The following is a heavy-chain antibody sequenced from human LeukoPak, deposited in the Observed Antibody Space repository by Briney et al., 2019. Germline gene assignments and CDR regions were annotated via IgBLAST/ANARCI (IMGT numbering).Heavy chain of an antibody. CDR2: MNPNSGNT. CDR1: GYTFTSYD. Sequence: GASVKVSCKASGYTFTSYDINWVRQATGQGLEWMGWMNPNSGNTGYAQKFQGRVTMTRNTSISTAYMELSSLRSEDTAVYYCARGRRRDGGLLDAFDIWGQGTMVTVSS. V-gene: IGHV1-8*01. CDR3: ARGRRRDGGLLDAFDI. J-gene: IGHJ3*02. D-gene: IGHD5-24*01.